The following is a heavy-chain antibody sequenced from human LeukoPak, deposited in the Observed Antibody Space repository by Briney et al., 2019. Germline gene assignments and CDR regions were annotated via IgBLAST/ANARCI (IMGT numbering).Heavy chain of an antibody. CDR1: GFTFSSYW. Sequence: GGSLRLSCAASGFTFSSYWMSWVRQAPGKGLEWVANIKQDGSEKYYVDSVKGRFTISRDNAKNSLYLQMNSLRAEDTAVYYCAREGRGLLLWFGRREGPYYWGQGTLVTVSS. D-gene: IGHD3-10*01. J-gene: IGHJ4*02. CDR2: IKQDGSEK. CDR3: AREGRGLLLWFGRREGPYY. V-gene: IGHV3-7*01.